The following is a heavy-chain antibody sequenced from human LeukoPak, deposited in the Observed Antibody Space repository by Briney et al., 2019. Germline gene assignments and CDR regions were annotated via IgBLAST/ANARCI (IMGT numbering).Heavy chain of an antibody. D-gene: IGHD3-16*01. Sequence: SETLSLTCTVSGGSISSSSYYWSWIRQPPGKGPEWIGRIYYSGSTYYSPSLKSRITISVDTSKNQFSLKLSSVTAADTAVYYCARHISGGGTVCDYWGQGTLVTVSS. CDR1: GGSISSSSYY. V-gene: IGHV4-39*01. J-gene: IGHJ4*02. CDR2: IYYSGST. CDR3: ARHISGGGTVCDY.